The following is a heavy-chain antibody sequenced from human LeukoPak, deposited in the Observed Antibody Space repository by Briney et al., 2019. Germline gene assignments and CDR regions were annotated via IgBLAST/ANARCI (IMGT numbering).Heavy chain of an antibody. Sequence: PGGSLRLSCTASGFTLGSHDMHWVRQSPGQGLEWVAAVSSGFHAFFADSVQGRFTVSREDVRNSLYLQMNSLRARDTAVYYCVREARGYHYTYFDYWGQGTLVTVSS. J-gene: IGHJ4*02. CDR3: VREARGYHYTYFDY. CDR2: VSSGFHA. D-gene: IGHD5-18*01. CDR1: GFTLGSHD. V-gene: IGHV3-13*01.